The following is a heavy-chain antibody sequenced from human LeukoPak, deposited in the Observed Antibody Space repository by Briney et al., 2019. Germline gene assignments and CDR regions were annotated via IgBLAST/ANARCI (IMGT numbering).Heavy chain of an antibody. J-gene: IGHJ5*02. V-gene: IGHV1-69*13. CDR3: ARDGDGPMATISWFDP. CDR1: GGTFSSYA. D-gene: IGHD5-24*01. Sequence: SVKVPCKASGGTFSSYAISWVRQAPGQGLEWMGRIIPIFGTANYAQKFQGRVTITADESTSTAYMELSSLRSEDTAVYYCARDGDGPMATISWFDPWGQGTLVTVSS. CDR2: IIPIFGTA.